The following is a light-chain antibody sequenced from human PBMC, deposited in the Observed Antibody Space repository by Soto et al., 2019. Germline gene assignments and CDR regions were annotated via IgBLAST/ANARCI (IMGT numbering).Light chain of an antibody. V-gene: IGKV1-27*01. CDR1: QGIGTY. J-gene: IGKJ1*01. Sequence: DIQMTQSPSSLSASVGDRVTITCRASQGIGTYLAWYQQKPGKVHKLLIYAASTLQSGVPSRFSGSGSGTEFTVTISSLQPEDVATYYSQKYNSAPCTFGQGTKVEIK. CDR3: QKYNSAPCT. CDR2: AAS.